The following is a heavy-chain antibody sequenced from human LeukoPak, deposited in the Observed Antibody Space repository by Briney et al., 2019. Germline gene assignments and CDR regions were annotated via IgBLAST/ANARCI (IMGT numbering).Heavy chain of an antibody. J-gene: IGHJ4*02. CDR1: LDTFTGYY. CDR3: SRRSKSITIFGVVNRGSFNY. V-gene: IGHV1-2*02. CDR2: INPNSGGT. Sequence: GASVKVSCEASLDTFTGYYMHWVRQAPGQGLEWMGWINPNSGGTNYAQKFQGRVTMTRDTSISTAYMELSRLRADDTAVYYCSRRSKSITIFGVVNRGSFNYWGQGTLVTV. D-gene: IGHD3-3*01.